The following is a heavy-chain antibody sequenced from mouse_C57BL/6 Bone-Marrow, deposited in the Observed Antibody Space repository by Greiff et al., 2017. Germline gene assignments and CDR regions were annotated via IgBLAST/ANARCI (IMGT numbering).Heavy chain of an antibody. D-gene: IGHD1-1*01. Sequence: QVQLQQPGAELVTPGASVKLSCKASGSTFTSYWLHWVKQRPGQGLEWIGMIHPNSGSTNYNEKFKSKATLTVDKSSSTAYMQLSSLTSEDSAVYYCARSYYGSSYWYFDVWGTGTTVTVSS. CDR2: IHPNSGST. J-gene: IGHJ1*03. CDR1: GSTFTSYW. V-gene: IGHV1-64*01. CDR3: ARSYYGSSYWYFDV.